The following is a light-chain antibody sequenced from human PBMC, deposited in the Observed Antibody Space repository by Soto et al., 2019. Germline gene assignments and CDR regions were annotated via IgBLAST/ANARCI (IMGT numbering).Light chain of an antibody. J-gene: IGKJ5*01. Sequence: EIALTQSPGTLSFSPGERATLSYRAIQIISSNYLAWYQQKPGQAPRLRIYGASSRAPGIPDRFSGSGSGTTFTLTISRLEPEDFAVYYCQRYGRSPPITFGQGTRLEIK. CDR1: QIISSNY. CDR2: GAS. CDR3: QRYGRSPPIT. V-gene: IGKV3-20*01.